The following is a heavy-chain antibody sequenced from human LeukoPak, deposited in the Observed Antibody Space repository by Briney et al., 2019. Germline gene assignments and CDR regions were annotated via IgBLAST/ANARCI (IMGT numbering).Heavy chain of an antibody. J-gene: IGHJ5*02. Sequence: SETLPLTCTVSGGSISSYYWSWIRQPAGKGLEWIGLIYTSGSTNYNPSLKSRVTMSVDTSKNQFSLKLSSVTAADTAVYYCARGRYCSGGSCYGFDPWGQGTRVTVSS. D-gene: IGHD2-15*01. CDR3: ARGRYCSGGSCYGFDP. V-gene: IGHV4-4*07. CDR2: IYTSGST. CDR1: GGSISSYY.